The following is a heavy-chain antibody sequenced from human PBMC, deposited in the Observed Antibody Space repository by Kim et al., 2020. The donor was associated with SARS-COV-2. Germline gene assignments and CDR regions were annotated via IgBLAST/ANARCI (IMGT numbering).Heavy chain of an antibody. J-gene: IGHJ3*02. Sequence: NPSLKSRVTISVDTSKNQFSLKLSSVTAADTAVYYCARGIYSITSAFDIWGQGTMVTVSS. D-gene: IGHD3-3*02. CDR3: ARGIYSITSAFDI. V-gene: IGHV4-59*09.